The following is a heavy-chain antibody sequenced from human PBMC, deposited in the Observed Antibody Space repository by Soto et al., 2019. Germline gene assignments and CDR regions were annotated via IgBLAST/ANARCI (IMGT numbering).Heavy chain of an antibody. V-gene: IGHV4-39*01. J-gene: IGHJ4*02. CDR2: MYPSGDT. CDR1: GGSISRYSY. CDR3: AIAPDS. Sequence: SETLSLSCTFSGGSISRYSYWGWIRQPPGKGLEWIGSMYPSGDTYYNPSLKSRVTISVDTSKGQFFLKLASVTASDTAIYYCAIAPDSWGRGTLVTVSS.